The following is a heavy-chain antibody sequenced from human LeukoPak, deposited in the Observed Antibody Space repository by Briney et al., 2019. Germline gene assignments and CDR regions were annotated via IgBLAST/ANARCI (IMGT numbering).Heavy chain of an antibody. CDR2: IKQYGRDK. Sequence: PGGTLRLFCAASGFTFSSYWMSWVRHAPGKGLECVANIKQYGRDKYYVDSVKRRFTISRDNAKNSLYLPVNSLRAEDTAVYYCAREQQWLVRRRYDAFDIWGQGTMVTVSS. D-gene: IGHD6-19*01. CDR1: GFTFSSYW. CDR3: AREQQWLVRRRYDAFDI. J-gene: IGHJ3*02. V-gene: IGHV3-7*01.